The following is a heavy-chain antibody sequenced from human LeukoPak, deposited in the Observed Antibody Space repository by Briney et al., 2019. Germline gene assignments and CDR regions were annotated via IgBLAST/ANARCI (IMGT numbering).Heavy chain of an antibody. CDR1: GGSISNYY. CDR3: ARTGYSYGSDYFDY. D-gene: IGHD5-18*01. CDR2: IYYTGST. V-gene: IGHV4-59*01. J-gene: IGHJ4*02. Sequence: SETLSLTCTVSGGSISNYYWNWIRQPPGKGLEFIGYIYYTGSTNYNPSLKSRVTISVDTSKNQFSLKLSSVTAADTAVYYCARTGYSYGSDYFDYWGQGTLVTVSS.